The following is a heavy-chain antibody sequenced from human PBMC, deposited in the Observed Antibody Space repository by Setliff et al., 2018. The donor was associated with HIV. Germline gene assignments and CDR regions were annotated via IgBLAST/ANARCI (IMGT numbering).Heavy chain of an antibody. CDR1: GGSMNSHY. CDR3: ARGVVDYDFWSGSGDYYYMDV. V-gene: IGHV4-59*11. CDR2: IYYSVST. D-gene: IGHD3-3*01. Sequence: NPSETLSLTCTVSGGSMNSHYWSWIRQSPGRGLEWIGYIYYSVSTKYNPSLKSRVSMSIDTSKDQFSLKMCSVTAADTAVYYCARGVVDYDFWSGSGDYYYMDVWGKGTTVTVSS. J-gene: IGHJ6*03.